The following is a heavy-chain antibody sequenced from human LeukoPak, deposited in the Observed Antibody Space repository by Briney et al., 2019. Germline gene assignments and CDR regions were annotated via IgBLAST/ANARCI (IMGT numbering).Heavy chain of an antibody. J-gene: IGHJ4*02. CDR2: IYYNGST. Sequence: PSETLSLTCTVSGGSISSYYWSWIRQPPGKGLEWIGYIYYNGSTNYNPSLKSRVTISVDTSKNQFSLKLSSVTAADTAVYYCAREDDSSGYYFDYWGQGTLVTVSS. CDR3: AREDDSSGYYFDY. V-gene: IGHV4-59*01. D-gene: IGHD3-22*01. CDR1: GGSISSYY.